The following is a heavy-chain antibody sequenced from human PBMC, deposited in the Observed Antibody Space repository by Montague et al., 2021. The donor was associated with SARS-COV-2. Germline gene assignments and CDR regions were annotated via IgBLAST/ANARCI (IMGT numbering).Heavy chain of an antibody. V-gene: IGHV4-61*02. CDR3: ARVPKWNYVPDY. J-gene: IGHJ4*02. CDR1: GGSISSASFY. Sequence: TLSLTCTVSGGSISSASFYWTWIRQSAGKGLEWIGRIQASGITNYNPSLKSRVAMSVDTSKNQFSLSLNSVTAADTATYFCARVPKWNYVPDYWGQGTLVAVSS. CDR2: IQASGIT. D-gene: IGHD1-7*01.